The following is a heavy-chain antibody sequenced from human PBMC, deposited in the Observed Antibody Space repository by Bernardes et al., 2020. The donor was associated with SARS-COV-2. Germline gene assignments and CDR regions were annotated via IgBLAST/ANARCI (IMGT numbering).Heavy chain of an antibody. CDR3: AREVPKYRDSSGYAHYYYAMDV. CDR2: IRNKVTNYST. Sequence: GGSLRLSCAASGFTFSDHYLDWVRQAPGKGLEWVGRIRNKVTNYSTKYAASVEGRFIISRDDSRKSLYLQMNGLKTEDTAVYYCAREVPKYRDSSGYAHYYYAMDVWGQGTTVTVSS. D-gene: IGHD3-22*01. V-gene: IGHV3-72*01. J-gene: IGHJ6*02. CDR1: GFTFSDHY.